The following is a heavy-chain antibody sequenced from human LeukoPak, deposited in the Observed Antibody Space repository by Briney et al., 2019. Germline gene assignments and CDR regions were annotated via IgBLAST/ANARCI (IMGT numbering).Heavy chain of an antibody. CDR1: GGSISSSNW. Sequence: SGTLSLTCAVSGGSISSSNWWSWVRQPPGKGLEWIGEIYHSGSTNYNPSLKSRVTISVDKSKNQFSLKLSSVTAADTAVYYCARDNYYDSSGYNGFDYWGQGTLVTVSS. V-gene: IGHV4-4*02. J-gene: IGHJ4*02. D-gene: IGHD3-22*01. CDR3: ARDNYYDSSGYNGFDY. CDR2: IYHSGST.